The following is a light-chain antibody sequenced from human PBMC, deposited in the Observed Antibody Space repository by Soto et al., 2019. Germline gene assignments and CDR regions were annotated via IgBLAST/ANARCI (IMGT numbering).Light chain of an antibody. CDR1: QDINIY. Sequence: DIQMTQSPSSLFASVGDRVTITCQATQDINIYLNWYQQKPGKAPNLLIYDASNLEIGVPSRFRGSGSGTHFTFTISSLQTEYIGTYYCQQYDILPITFGRGTRLEIK. V-gene: IGKV1-33*01. CDR3: QQYDILPIT. CDR2: DAS. J-gene: IGKJ5*01.